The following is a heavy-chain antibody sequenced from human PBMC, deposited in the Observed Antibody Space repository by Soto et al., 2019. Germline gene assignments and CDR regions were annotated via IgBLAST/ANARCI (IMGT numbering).Heavy chain of an antibody. V-gene: IGHV4-39*01. J-gene: IGHJ5*02. D-gene: IGHD6-19*01. CDR3: ATLYSGGWYARGTNWFAP. CDR2: IYYSGST. Sequence: GTLSLTCNVSGGSISSSSYYWGWIRPPPGKGLEWIGSIYYSGSTYYNPSLKSRVTISVDTSKNQFSLKLSSVTAADTAVYNCATLYSGGWYARGTNWFAPGGQGTLVTVSS. CDR1: GGSISSSSYY.